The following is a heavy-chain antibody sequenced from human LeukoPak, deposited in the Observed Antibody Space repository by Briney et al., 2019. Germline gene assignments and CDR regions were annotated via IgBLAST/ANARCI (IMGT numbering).Heavy chain of an antibody. CDR1: GFTFSSYG. Sequence: GGSLRLSCAASGFTFSSYGMHWARQAPGKGLEWVSAVSASGVSTYYADSVKGRFTISRDNSKNTLYLQMNSLRAEDTAVYYCAKSHSSGWYFSWGQGTLVTVSS. V-gene: IGHV3-23*01. J-gene: IGHJ4*02. CDR3: AKSHSSGWYFS. CDR2: VSASGVST. D-gene: IGHD6-19*01.